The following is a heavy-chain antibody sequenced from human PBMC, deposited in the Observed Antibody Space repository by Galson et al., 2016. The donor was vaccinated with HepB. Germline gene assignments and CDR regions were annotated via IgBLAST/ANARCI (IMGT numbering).Heavy chain of an antibody. V-gene: IGHV3-NL1*01. CDR1: GFTFSTYG. J-gene: IGHJ6*02. D-gene: IGHD1-14*01. CDR2: IYIDGNT. CDR3: AGDPGLPNGMDI. Sequence: SLRLSCAASGFTFSTYGMHWVRQAPGKGLEWVSVIYIDGNTYYADSVRGRFTISRDNFKNTVHLQVNSLRAEDTAVYYCAGDPGLPNGMDIWGQGTTVTVSS.